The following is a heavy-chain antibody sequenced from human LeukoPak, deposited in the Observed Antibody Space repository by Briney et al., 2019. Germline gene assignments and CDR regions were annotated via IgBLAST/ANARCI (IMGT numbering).Heavy chain of an antibody. CDR2: ISWNSGSI. J-gene: IGHJ4*02. Sequence: GGSLRLSCAASGFTSDDYAMHWVRQAPGKGLEWVSGISWNSGSIGYADSVKGRFTISRDNAKNSLYLQMNSLRAEDTALYYCAKDTYYYDSSGSFDYWGQGTLVTVSS. CDR1: GFTSDDYA. CDR3: AKDTYYYDSSGSFDY. V-gene: IGHV3-9*02. D-gene: IGHD3-22*01.